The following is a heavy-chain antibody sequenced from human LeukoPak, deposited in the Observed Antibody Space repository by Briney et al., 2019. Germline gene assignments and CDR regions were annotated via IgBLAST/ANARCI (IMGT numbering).Heavy chain of an antibody. CDR2: INHSGST. D-gene: IGHD3-3*01. V-gene: IGHV4-34*01. J-gene: IGHJ4*02. CDR3: ARDAPSKIHDFWSGFPDY. Sequence: SETLSLTCAVYGGSFSGYYWSWIRQPPGKGLEWIGEINHSGSTNYNPSLKSRVTISVDTSKNQFSLKLSSVTAADTAVYYCARDAPSKIHDFWSGFPDYWGQGTLVTVSS. CDR1: GGSFSGYY.